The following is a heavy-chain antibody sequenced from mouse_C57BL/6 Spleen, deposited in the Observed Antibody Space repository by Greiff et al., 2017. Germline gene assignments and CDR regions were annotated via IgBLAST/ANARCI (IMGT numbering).Heavy chain of an antibody. D-gene: IGHD2-2*01. Sequence: VQLQQSGPELVKPGASVKIPCKASGYTFTDYNMDWVKQSHGKSLEWIGDINPNNGGTIYNQKFKGKATLTVDKSSSTAYMVLRSLTSEDTAVXYFAVRDLWLRREGWYCDVWGTGTTVTVSS. CDR3: AVRDLWLRREGWYCDV. CDR1: GYTFTDYN. CDR2: INPNNGGT. J-gene: IGHJ1*03. V-gene: IGHV1-18*01.